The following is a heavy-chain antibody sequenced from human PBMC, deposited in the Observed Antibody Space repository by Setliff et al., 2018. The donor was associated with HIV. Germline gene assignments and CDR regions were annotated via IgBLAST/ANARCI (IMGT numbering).Heavy chain of an antibody. Sequence: GESLKISCKGSGHSFTNHWVGWVRQMPANGLEWMGLIWPDDSDTIYSPSFQGQVTMSAAKSISTAYLQLSSLKAPDTAMYYCARLSKYYDFWTPDSWGQGTLVTVSS. V-gene: IGHV5-51*01. CDR2: IWPDDSDT. D-gene: IGHD3-3*01. J-gene: IGHJ4*02. CDR1: GHSFTNHW. CDR3: ARLSKYYDFWTPDS.